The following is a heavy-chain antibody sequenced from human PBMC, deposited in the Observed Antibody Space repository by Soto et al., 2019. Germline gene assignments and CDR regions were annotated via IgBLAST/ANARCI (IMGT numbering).Heavy chain of an antibody. D-gene: IGHD4-17*01. J-gene: IGHJ4*02. V-gene: IGHV3-48*01. Sequence: GGSLRLSCAASGFTFSSYSMNWVRQAPGKGLEWVSYISSSSSTIYYADSVKGRFTISRDNAKNSLYLQMNSLRAEDTAVYYCARDERQRRYGDPFDYWGQGTLVTVSS. CDR3: ARDERQRRYGDPFDY. CDR1: GFTFSSYS. CDR2: ISSSSSTI.